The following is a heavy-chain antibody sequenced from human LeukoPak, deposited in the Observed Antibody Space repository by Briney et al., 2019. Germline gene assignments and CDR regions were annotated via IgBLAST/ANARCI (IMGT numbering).Heavy chain of an antibody. CDR2: ISGSGGNT. D-gene: IGHD4-11*01. V-gene: IGHV3-23*01. CDR3: ANEYSKGDV. Sequence: GGSLRLSCAASGFTFPNYVMSWVRQAPGKGLEWVSGISGSGGNTYYADSVKGRFTISRDNSKNTLYLLMNSLRAEDAAVYYCANEYSKGDVWGQGTMVTVSS. J-gene: IGHJ3*01. CDR1: GFTFPNYV.